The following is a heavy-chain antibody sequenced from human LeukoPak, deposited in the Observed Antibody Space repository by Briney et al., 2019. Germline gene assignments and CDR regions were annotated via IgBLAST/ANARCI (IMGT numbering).Heavy chain of an antibody. Sequence: XRQXXXXXLEXXSAISGSGGSTYYADSVKGRFTISRDNSKNTLYLQMNSLRAEDTAVYYCAKDHSTEYYFDYWGQGTLVTVSS. CDR2: ISGSGGST. CDR3: AKDHSTEYYFDY. D-gene: IGHD4-17*01. J-gene: IGHJ4*02. V-gene: IGHV3-23*01.